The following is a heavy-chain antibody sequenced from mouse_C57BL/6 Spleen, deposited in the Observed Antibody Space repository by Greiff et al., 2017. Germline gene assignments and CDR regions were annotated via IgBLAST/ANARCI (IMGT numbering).Heavy chain of an antibody. CDR1: GFTFSSYG. Sequence: EVKLVESGGDLVKPGGSLKLSCAASGFTFSSYGMSWVRQTPDERLEWVATISSGGSYTYYPDIVKGRFTISRDNAKNTLYLQLSSLKSEDTAMYYCARQAWDYWGQGTTLTVSS. D-gene: IGHD6-1*01. CDR2: ISSGGSYT. CDR3: ARQAWDY. V-gene: IGHV5-6*01. J-gene: IGHJ2*01.